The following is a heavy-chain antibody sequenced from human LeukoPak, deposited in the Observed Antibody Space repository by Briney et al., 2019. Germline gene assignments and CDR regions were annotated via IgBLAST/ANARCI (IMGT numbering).Heavy chain of an antibody. CDR2: IIPIFGIA. D-gene: IGHD5-12*01. V-gene: IGHV1-69*04. Sequence: SVKVSCKASGGTFSSYAISWVRQAPGQGLEWMGRIIPIFGIANYAQKFQGRVTITADKSTSTAYMELSGLRSEDTAVYYCARDSPSIVATIEAYYFDYWGQGALVTVSS. J-gene: IGHJ4*02. CDR3: ARDSPSIVATIEAYYFDY. CDR1: GGTFSSYA.